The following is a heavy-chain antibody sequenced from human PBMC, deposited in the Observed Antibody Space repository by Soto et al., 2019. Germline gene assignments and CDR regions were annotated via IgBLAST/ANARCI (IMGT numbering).Heavy chain of an antibody. CDR1: GYTFSSYG. V-gene: IGHV1-18*01. J-gene: IGHJ4*02. Sequence: QVQLVQSGAEVKKPGASVKVSCKASGYTFSSYGISWVRQAPGQGLEWMGWIRVYNGNTNYAQKLQGRVTMTTETSTSTAYMELRSLNSDDTAVYYCARDSPPNDYWGQGTLVTVSS. CDR2: IRVYNGNT. CDR3: ARDSPPNDY.